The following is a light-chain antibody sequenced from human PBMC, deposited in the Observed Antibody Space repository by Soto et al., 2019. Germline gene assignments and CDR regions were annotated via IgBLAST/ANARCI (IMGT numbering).Light chain of an antibody. Sequence: QSALTQPASVSGSPGQSITISCTGTSSDVGGYNYVSWYQQHPDKAPKIMMYDVSNRPSGVSNRFSGSKSGNTASLTISGLQSEDEAEYFCSSFTSKSTEVFGTGTKLTVL. CDR1: SSDVGGYNY. J-gene: IGLJ1*01. CDR3: SSFTSKSTEV. CDR2: DVS. V-gene: IGLV2-14*03.